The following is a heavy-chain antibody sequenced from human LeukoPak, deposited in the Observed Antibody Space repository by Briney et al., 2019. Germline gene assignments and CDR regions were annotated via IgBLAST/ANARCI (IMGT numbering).Heavy chain of an antibody. V-gene: IGHV4-38-2*02. CDR1: GYSISSGYY. CDR3: ARDEPGSSLPFDY. D-gene: IGHD3-10*01. J-gene: IGHJ4*02. CDR2: IYHSGST. Sequence: PSETLSLTCAVSGYSISSGYYWGWIRQPPGKGLEWIGSIYHSGSTYYNPSLKSRVTISVDTSKNQFSLKLSSVTAADTAVYYCARDEPGSSLPFDYWGQGTLVTVSS.